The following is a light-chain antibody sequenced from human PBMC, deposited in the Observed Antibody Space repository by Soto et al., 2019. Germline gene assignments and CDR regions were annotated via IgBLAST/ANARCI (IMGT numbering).Light chain of an antibody. Sequence: MTQSSDTLSASPGGRGFPSCRASPSVNPHFAWYQEKPGQAPKLLLYDKSSPAPGVPARFSGSGTGTDFTLTINSLQSEDFGVYYCHQYNNWPPSTFGQGTRLEMK. CDR2: DKS. J-gene: IGKJ5*01. CDR1: PSVNPH. V-gene: IGKV3-15*01. CDR3: HQYNNWPPST.